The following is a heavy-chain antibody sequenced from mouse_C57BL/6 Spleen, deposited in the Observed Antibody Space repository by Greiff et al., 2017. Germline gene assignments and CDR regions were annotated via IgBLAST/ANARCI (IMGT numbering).Heavy chain of an antibody. CDR3: AREGTPFAMDY. CDR1: GYSITSGYD. Sequence: EVQRVESGPGMVKPSQSLTLTCTVTGYSITSGYDWHWIRHFPGNKLEWMGYISYSGSTNYNPSLKSRISITHDTSKNHFFLKLNSVTTEDTATYYCAREGTPFAMDYWGQGTSVTVSS. CDR2: ISYSGST. J-gene: IGHJ4*01. V-gene: IGHV3-1*01.